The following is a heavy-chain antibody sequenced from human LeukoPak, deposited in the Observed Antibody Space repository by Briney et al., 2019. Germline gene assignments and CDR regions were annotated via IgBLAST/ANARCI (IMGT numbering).Heavy chain of an antibody. Sequence: GGSLRLSCAASGLTFSSHWMHWVRQAPGKGLEWVGQTVSEIDGGTTDYAAPVKGRFTISRDDSKSTLYLQMNSLKIEDTAVYYCTTDEDWNYARKDVWGQGATVIVSS. CDR1: GLTFSSHW. CDR2: TVSEIDGGTT. V-gene: IGHV3-15*04. D-gene: IGHD1-7*01. CDR3: TTDEDWNYARKDV. J-gene: IGHJ6*02.